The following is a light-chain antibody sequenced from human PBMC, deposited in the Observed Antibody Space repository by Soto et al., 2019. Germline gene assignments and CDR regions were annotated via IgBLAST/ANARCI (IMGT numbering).Light chain of an antibody. Sequence: DIQLTQSPSFLSASVGDSVTITCRASQGISSVLAWIQQKPGKAPELLIYASSTLQSGVPSRFSGSGSETEFTLTISSLQPEDFATYYCQQLNSYPLSFGGGTKVEIK. CDR2: ASS. V-gene: IGKV1-9*01. CDR1: QGISSV. J-gene: IGKJ4*01. CDR3: QQLNSYPLS.